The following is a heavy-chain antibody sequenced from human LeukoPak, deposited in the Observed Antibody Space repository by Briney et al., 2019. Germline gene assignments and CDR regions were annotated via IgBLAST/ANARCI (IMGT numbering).Heavy chain of an antibody. CDR2: IGSSSSYI. Sequence: GGSLRLSCAASGFTFSSYSMNWVRQAPGKGLEWVSSIGSSSSYIYYADSVKGRFTISRDNAKNSLYLQMNSLRAEDTAVYYCAGDVPGYYYYMDVWGKGTTVTVSS. J-gene: IGHJ6*03. CDR1: GFTFSSYS. D-gene: IGHD1-14*01. V-gene: IGHV3-21*01. CDR3: AGDVPGYYYYMDV.